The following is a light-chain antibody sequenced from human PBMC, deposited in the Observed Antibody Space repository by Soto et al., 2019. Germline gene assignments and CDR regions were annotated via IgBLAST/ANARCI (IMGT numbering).Light chain of an antibody. Sequence: DIQMTQSPSSLSASVGDRVTITCRASQTISSYLNWYQQKPGKAPKLLIYAASNFQSGVQSRFSGSGSGTHFTLTISSLQPEDFATYYCQQLHGYPITFGQGTRLEIK. CDR3: QQLHGYPIT. CDR2: AAS. CDR1: QTISSY. V-gene: IGKV1-39*01. J-gene: IGKJ5*01.